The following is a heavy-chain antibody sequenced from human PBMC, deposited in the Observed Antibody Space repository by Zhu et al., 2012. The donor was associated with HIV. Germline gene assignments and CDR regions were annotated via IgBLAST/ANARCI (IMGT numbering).Heavy chain of an antibody. D-gene: IGHD2-21*02. CDR1: GGSISSHY. V-gene: IGHV4-59*11. CDR2: SYYSGST. CDR3: ARGGRNGHIVVVTAISTFDY. Sequence: QVQLQESGPGLAKPSETLSLTCTVSGGSISSHYWGWIRQPPGKGLEWIGHSYYSGSTNYNPSLKSRVTISVDTSKNQFYLKLNSVTAADTAVYYCARGGRNGHIVVVTAISTFDYWGQGNPGHRLL. J-gene: IGHJ4*02.